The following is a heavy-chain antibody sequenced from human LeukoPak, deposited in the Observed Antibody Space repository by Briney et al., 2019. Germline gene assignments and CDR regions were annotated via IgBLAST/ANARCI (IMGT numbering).Heavy chain of an antibody. CDR3: ATPAGYCSSTSCFSFDY. D-gene: IGHD2-2*01. CDR1: GGTFSSYA. CDR2: IIPIFGTA. J-gene: IGHJ4*02. V-gene: IGHV1-69*01. Sequence: ASVKVSCKASGGTFSSYAISWVRQAPGQGLEWMGGIIPIFGTANYAQKFQGRVTITAAESMSTAYMELSSLRSEDTAVYYCATPAGYCSSTSCFSFDYWGQGTLVTVSS.